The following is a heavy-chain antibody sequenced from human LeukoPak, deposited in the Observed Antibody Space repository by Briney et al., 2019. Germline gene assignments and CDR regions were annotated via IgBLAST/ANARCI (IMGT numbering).Heavy chain of an antibody. D-gene: IGHD3-22*01. Sequence: PGGSLRLSCAASGFTFSSYEMNWVRQAPGKGLEWVSYISSSCSTIYYADSVKGRFTISRDNAKNSLYLQMNSLRAEDTAVYYCARAVTRYYYDSSGYYYGYYYYYMDVWGKGTTVTISS. CDR2: ISSSCSTI. J-gene: IGHJ6*03. CDR3: ARAVTRYYYDSSGYYYGYYYYYMDV. CDR1: GFTFSSYE. V-gene: IGHV3-48*03.